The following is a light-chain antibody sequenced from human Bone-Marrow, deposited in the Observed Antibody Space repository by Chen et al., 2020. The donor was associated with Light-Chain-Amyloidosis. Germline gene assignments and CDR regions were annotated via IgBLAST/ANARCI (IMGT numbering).Light chain of an antibody. CDR2: EVT. V-gene: IGLV2-14*01. CDR1: SSDVGGDNH. J-gene: IGLJ1*01. Sequence: QSALTQPASVSGSPVQSISIPSPGTSSDVGGDNHVSWYQQHPDKAPKLMIYEVTNRPSGFPDRFSGSKSDNTASLTISGLQTEDEADYFCSSYTITNTLVFGSGTRVTV. CDR3: SSYTITNTLV.